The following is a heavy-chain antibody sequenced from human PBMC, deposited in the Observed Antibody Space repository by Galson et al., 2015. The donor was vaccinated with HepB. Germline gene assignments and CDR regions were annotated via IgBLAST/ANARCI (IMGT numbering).Heavy chain of an antibody. J-gene: IGHJ5*02. CDR3: ARDGDDCGDYGAWFDP. V-gene: IGHV1-2*02. CDR1: GYTFTGYY. Sequence: SVKVSCKASGYTFTGYYIHWVRQAPGQGLEWMGWINPNSGGTNYAQKFQGRVTMTRDTSISTAYMELSRLRSDDTAVYYCARDGDDCGDYGAWFDPWGQGTLVTVSS. D-gene: IGHD4-17*01. CDR2: INPNSGGT.